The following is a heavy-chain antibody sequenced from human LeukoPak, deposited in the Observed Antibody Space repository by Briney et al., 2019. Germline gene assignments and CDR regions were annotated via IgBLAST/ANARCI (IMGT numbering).Heavy chain of an antibody. D-gene: IGHD2-15*01. J-gene: IGHJ4*02. CDR3: ARPPGIVVVVAAPLDY. Sequence: GGSLRLSCAASGFTFSSYAMHWVRQAPGKGLEWVAVISYDGSNKYYADSVKGRFTISRDNSKNTLYLQMNSLRAEDTAVYYCARPPGIVVVVAAPLDYWGQGTLVTVSS. CDR1: GFTFSSYA. V-gene: IGHV3-30*04. CDR2: ISYDGSNK.